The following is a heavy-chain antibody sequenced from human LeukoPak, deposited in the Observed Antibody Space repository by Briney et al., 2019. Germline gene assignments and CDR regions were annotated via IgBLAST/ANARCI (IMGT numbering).Heavy chain of an antibody. CDR3: ARRGQAAGSKGAIDY. D-gene: IGHD6-13*01. CDR1: GGTICSTSYY. Sequence: PSETLSLTCTVSGGTICSTSYYWAWIRQPPGRGLEWIGSIDYSGTTYYNPSLKSRVTISVDTSKNQFSLKLSSVTASDTAKYFCARRGQAAGSKGAIDYWGQGTLVTVSS. V-gene: IGHV4-39*01. CDR2: IDYSGTT. J-gene: IGHJ4*02.